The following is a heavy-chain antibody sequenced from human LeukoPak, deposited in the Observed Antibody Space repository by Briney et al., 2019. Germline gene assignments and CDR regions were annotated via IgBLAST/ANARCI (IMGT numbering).Heavy chain of an antibody. Sequence: GRSLRLSCAASGFTFDDYAMHWVRQAPGKGLEWVSGISWNSGSIGYADSVKGRFTISRDNAKNSLYLQMNSLRTEDTALYYCAKPSSSPRDGYWGQGTLVTVSS. V-gene: IGHV3-9*01. J-gene: IGHJ4*02. CDR1: GFTFDDYA. D-gene: IGHD6-13*01. CDR2: ISWNSGSI. CDR3: AKPSSSPRDGY.